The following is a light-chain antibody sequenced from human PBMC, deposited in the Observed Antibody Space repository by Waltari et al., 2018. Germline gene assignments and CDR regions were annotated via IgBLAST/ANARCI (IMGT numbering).Light chain of an antibody. CDR1: QSVSRA. J-gene: IGKJ1*01. Sequence: VLTQSPGTLSFSLAERATVSCRASQSVSRALAWYQQKPGQAPILLIYGASTRATGIPVRFSGSGSGTDFSLTISIVEPDDFAVYYCQHYLRLPVTFGQGTTVEI. CDR2: GAS. CDR3: QHYLRLPVT. V-gene: IGKV3-20*01.